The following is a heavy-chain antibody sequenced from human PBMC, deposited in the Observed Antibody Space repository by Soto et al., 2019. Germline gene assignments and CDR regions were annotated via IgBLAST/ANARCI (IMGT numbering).Heavy chain of an antibody. D-gene: IGHD3-10*01. CDR3: SRDREREPWFEDY. CDR1: VFRFSSYA. V-gene: IGHV3-23*01. CDR2: ISGRDGST. J-gene: IGHJ4*02. Sequence: PGGSLRLSCLASVFRFSSYAMSWVRQAPGEGLEWVSVISGRDGSTYYADFVKGRFTISRDDSRNTLYLQMHSLRAEDTAVYYCSRDREREPWFEDYCGQGTLVTVSS.